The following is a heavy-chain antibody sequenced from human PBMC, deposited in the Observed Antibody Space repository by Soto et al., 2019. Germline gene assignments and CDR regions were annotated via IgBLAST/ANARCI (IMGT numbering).Heavy chain of an antibody. CDR2: ISGSGGST. D-gene: IGHD6-6*01. J-gene: IGHJ4*02. Sequence: EVQLLESGGGLVQAGGSLRLSCSASGFSFSTYAMSWVRQAPGKGLEWVSAISGSGGSTYYADSVKGRFTIYRDNSKNALYLQMNSLRAEDTAVYYCAKNWDTTFSSSSHWGQGTLVTVSS. CDR1: GFSFSTYA. CDR3: AKNWDTTFSSSSH. V-gene: IGHV3-23*01.